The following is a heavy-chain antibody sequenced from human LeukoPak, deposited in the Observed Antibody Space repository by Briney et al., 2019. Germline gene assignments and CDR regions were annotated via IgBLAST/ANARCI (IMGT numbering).Heavy chain of an antibody. Sequence: GGSLRLSCAASGFTFSSYSMNWVRQAPGKGLEWVSAISGSGGSAYYADSVKGRFTISRDNSKNTLYLQMNSLRAEDTAVYYCAKDSSGWYFDYWGQGTLVTVSS. V-gene: IGHV3-23*01. D-gene: IGHD6-19*01. CDR1: GFTFSSYS. CDR3: AKDSSGWYFDY. J-gene: IGHJ4*02. CDR2: ISGSGGSA.